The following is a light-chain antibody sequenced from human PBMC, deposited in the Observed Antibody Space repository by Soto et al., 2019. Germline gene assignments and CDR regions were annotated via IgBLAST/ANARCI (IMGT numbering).Light chain of an antibody. J-gene: IGLJ3*02. CDR1: SSDVGAYNL. CDR2: EVH. CDR3: SSYAASRTLV. Sequence: QSVLTQPASVSGSAGQSITISCTGTSSDVGAYNLVSWYQQHPGKAPKLIIYEVHKRPSGISTRFSGSRSGNTASLTISGLQAEDEGDYYCSSYAASRTLVFGAGTKLTVL. V-gene: IGLV2-14*01.